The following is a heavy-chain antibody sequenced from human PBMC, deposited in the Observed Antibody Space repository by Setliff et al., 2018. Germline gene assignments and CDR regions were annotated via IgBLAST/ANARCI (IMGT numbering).Heavy chain of an antibody. Sequence: PGESLKISCKASGYSFTDYWIGWVRQMPGKGLDWMGIIYPGDSHNVRYSPSFQGQVTISADKSISTAYLQWSSLKASDTAMYYCARPSAGWSRPFDVWGQGTMVTVS. D-gene: IGHD6-19*01. J-gene: IGHJ3*01. V-gene: IGHV5-51*01. CDR1: GYSFTDYW. CDR3: ARPSAGWSRPFDV. CDR2: IYPGDSHNV.